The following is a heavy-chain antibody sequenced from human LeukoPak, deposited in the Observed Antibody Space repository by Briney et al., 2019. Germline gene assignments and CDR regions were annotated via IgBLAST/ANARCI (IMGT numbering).Heavy chain of an antibody. CDR2: INPNSGGT. CDR1: GYTFTGYY. CDR3: ARATRWGITTNWFDP. V-gene: IGHV1-2*02. D-gene: IGHD3-16*01. Sequence: ASVKVSCKASGYTFTGYYMHWVRQAPGQGLEWMGWINPNSGGTNYAQKFQGRVTMTRDTSISTAYMELSRLRSDDPAVYYCARATRWGITTNWFDPWGQGTLVTVSS. J-gene: IGHJ5*02.